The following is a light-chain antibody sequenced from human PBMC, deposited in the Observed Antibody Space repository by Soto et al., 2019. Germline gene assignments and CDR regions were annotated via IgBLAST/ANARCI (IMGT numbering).Light chain of an antibody. CDR1: SGDIGAYNY. J-gene: IGLJ3*02. V-gene: IGLV2-8*01. Sequence: QSALTQPPSASGSPGRSVTISCTGTSGDIGAYNYVSWYQQHPGKAPKLIISEVNKRPSGVPDRFSGSKSGNTASLTVSGLQADDEADYYCSSYSRNFLVFGGGTKLTVL. CDR2: EVN. CDR3: SSYSRNFLV.